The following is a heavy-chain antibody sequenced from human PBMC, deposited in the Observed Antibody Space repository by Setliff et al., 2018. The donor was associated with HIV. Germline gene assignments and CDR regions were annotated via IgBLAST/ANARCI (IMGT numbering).Heavy chain of an antibody. CDR1: ELTFSNYA. CDR2: LSGSGGST. V-gene: IGHV3-23*01. D-gene: IGHD6-13*01. CDR3: ATGGMAAAGPGGGHGLDV. Sequence: GGSLRLSCAASELTFSNYAMTWVRQAPGKGLEWVSSLSGSGGSTYYADSVKGRFTISRDNSKNTLYLRMNSLRAEDTALYYCATGGMAAAGPGGGHGLDVWGQGTTVTVSS. J-gene: IGHJ6*02.